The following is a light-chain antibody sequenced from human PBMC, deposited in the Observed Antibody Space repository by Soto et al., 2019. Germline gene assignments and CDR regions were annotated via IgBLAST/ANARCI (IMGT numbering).Light chain of an antibody. CDR1: QSVSSN. Sequence: EIVMTQSPATLSVSPGERATLSCRASQSVSSNLAWYQQKPGQAPRLLIYGASPRATGIPARLSGGGSGTAFPLTISSLQSEDFAVYYCQQYDKWPFTFGQGTKLDIK. J-gene: IGKJ2*01. CDR3: QQYDKWPFT. CDR2: GAS. V-gene: IGKV3-15*01.